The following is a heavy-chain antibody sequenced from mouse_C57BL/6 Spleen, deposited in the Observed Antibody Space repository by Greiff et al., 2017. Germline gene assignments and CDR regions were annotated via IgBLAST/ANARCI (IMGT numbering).Heavy chain of an antibody. J-gene: IGHJ1*03. CDR2: INPNNGGT. CDR3: ARALLRSFYWYFEV. V-gene: IGHV1-18*01. D-gene: IGHD1-1*01. CDR1: GYTFTDYN. Sequence: VQLQQPGPELVKPGASVKIPCKASGYTFTDYNMDWVKQSHGKSLEWIGDINPNNGGTIYNQKFKGKATLTVDKSSSTAYMELRSLTSEDTAVYYCARALLRSFYWYFEVWGTGTTVTVSS.